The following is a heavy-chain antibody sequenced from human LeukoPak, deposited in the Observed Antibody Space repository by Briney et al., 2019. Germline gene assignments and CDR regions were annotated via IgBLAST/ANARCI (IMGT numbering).Heavy chain of an antibody. Sequence: SETLSLTCTVSGGSISSGGYYWSWIRQHPGKGLEWIGYIYYSGSTYYNPSLKSRVTISVDTSKNQFSLKLSSVTAADTAVYYCARGEDYYYGMDVWGQGTTVTVSS. CDR3: ARGEDYYYGMDV. D-gene: IGHD1-26*01. J-gene: IGHJ6*02. CDR2: IYYSGST. CDR1: GGSISSGGYY. V-gene: IGHV4-31*03.